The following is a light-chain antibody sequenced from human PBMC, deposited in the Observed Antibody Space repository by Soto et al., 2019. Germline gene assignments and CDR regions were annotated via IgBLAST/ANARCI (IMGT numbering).Light chain of an antibody. V-gene: IGKV1-33*01. Sequence: DIQMTQSPSSLSAAVGDRVTITCQASQDIRIYLTWLQQKLGKARKLLIYDASNLERGVPSRFSGSGSGTDFNFTISSLQAEDTATYYCQQYDDIPPMTFGGGTKVDIK. J-gene: IGKJ4*01. CDR2: DAS. CDR3: QQYDDIPPMT. CDR1: QDIRIY.